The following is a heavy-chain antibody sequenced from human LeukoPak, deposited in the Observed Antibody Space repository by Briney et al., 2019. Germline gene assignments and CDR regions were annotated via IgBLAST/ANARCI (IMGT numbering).Heavy chain of an antibody. CDR3: ARDSSDSSFDP. D-gene: IGHD2-21*02. V-gene: IGHV3-11*01. J-gene: IGHJ5*02. CDR1: GFTFSDYY. CDR2: ISSSGSTI. Sequence: QTGGSLRLSCAASGFTFSDYYMSWIRQAPGKGLEWVSYISSSGSTIYYADSVKGRFTISRDNAKNSLYLQMNSLRAEDTAVYYCARDSSDSSFDPWGQGTLVTVSS.